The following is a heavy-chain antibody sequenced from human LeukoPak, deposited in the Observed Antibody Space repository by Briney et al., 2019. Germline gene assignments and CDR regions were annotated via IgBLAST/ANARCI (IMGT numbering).Heavy chain of an antibody. Sequence: PSETLSLTCTVSGGSLSSGTLYWSWIRQPAGKGLEWIGRIHTSGSANSNPSLKSRVTISVDTSKNQLSLNLTSVTAADTAVYYCARGLATRPDWFDPWGQGTLVTVSS. D-gene: IGHD6-6*01. J-gene: IGHJ5*02. CDR1: GGSLSSGTLY. CDR3: ARGLATRPDWFDP. CDR2: IHTSGSA. V-gene: IGHV4-61*02.